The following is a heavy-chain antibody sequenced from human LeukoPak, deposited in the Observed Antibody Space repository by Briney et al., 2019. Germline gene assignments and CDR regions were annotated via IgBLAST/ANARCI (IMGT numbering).Heavy chain of an antibody. V-gene: IGHV4-34*01. D-gene: IGHD5-24*01. J-gene: IGHJ4*02. CDR1: GGSFSGYY. Sequence: PSETLSLTCAVYGGSFSGYYWSWIRQPPGKGLEWIGEINHSGSTNYNPSLKSRVTISVDTSKNQFSLKLSSVTAADTAAYYCARRDGYNYNFDYWGQGTLVTVSS. CDR2: INHSGST. CDR3: ARRDGYNYNFDY.